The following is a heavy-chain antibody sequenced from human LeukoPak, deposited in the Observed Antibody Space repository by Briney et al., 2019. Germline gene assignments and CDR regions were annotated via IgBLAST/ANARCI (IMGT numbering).Heavy chain of an antibody. CDR2: INPNSGGT. CDR3: ARPYSSGWTTGY. V-gene: IGHV1-2*02. J-gene: IGHJ4*02. Sequence: ASVTVSCQASGYTFTGYYMHWVRQAPGQGLEWMGWINPNSGGTNFVQKFQGRVTMSRDKSISTAYMEQSRLRSDDTAVYYCARPYSSGWTTGYWGQGTLVSVSS. D-gene: IGHD6-19*01. CDR1: GYTFTGYY.